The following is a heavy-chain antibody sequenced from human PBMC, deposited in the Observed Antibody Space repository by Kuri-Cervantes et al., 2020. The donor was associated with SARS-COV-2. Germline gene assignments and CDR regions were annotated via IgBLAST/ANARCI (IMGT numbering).Heavy chain of an antibody. J-gene: IGHJ6*03. CDR1: GYTFTAYN. D-gene: IGHD2/OR15-2a*01. CDR2: INPKSGGT. Sequence: ASVKVSCKSSGYTFTAYNIHWVRQAPGQGLEWLGWINPKSGGTNHAQEFQGRITMTRDTSISTVYMELTRPRSDDTAVYYCARDGQPIHPCNSGVCYYYYYYMDVWGKGTTVTVSS. CDR3: ARDGQPIHPCNSGVCYYYYYYMDV. V-gene: IGHV1-2*02.